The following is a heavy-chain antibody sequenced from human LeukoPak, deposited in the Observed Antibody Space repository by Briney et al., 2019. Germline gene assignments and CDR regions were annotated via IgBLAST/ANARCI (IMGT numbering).Heavy chain of an antibody. D-gene: IGHD3-3*01. CDR1: GFTFSSYA. CDR2: IKSKTDGGTT. V-gene: IGHV3-15*01. J-gene: IGHJ4*02. CDR3: TTTSYYDFWSGYRDYFDY. Sequence: GGSLRPSCAASGFTFSSYAMSWVRQAPGKGLEWVGRIKSKTDGGTTDYAAPVKGRFTISRDDSKNTLYLQMNSLKTEDTAVYYCTTTSYYDFWSGYRDYFDYWGQGTLVTVSS.